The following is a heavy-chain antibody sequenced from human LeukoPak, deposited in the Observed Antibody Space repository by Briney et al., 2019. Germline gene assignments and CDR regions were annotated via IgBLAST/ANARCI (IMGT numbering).Heavy chain of an antibody. V-gene: IGHV1-69*13. J-gene: IGHJ4*02. Sequence: SLKVSCKASGGTLSNYAISWVRQTPGQTLEWMEGIIPTLGTANYAQKFQGRVTITADESTSTAYMEVSSLRSEDTAVYCCACGYCSSTSCYSGQAYYFDYWGQGTLVTVSS. CDR2: IIPTLGTA. CDR3: ACGYCSSTSCYSGQAYYFDY. CDR1: GGTLSNYA. D-gene: IGHD2-2*02.